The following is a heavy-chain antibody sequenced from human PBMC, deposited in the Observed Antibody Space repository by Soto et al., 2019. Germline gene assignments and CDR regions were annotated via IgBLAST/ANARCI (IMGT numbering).Heavy chain of an antibody. CDR1: GGSISSGGYY. V-gene: IGHV4-31*03. D-gene: IGHD2-15*01. CDR3: AKSGGSCYECIDP. CDR2: IYYSGST. Sequence: SETLSLTCTVSGGSISSGGYYWSWIRQHPGKGLEWIGYIYYSGSTYYNPSLKSRVTISVDTSKNQFSLKLSSVTAADTAVYYCAKSGGSCYECIDPWGQGTLVTVSS. J-gene: IGHJ5*02.